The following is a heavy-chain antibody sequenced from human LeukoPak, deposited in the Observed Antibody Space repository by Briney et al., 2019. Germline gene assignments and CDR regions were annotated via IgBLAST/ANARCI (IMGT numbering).Heavy chain of an antibody. CDR1: GDSVSSNSAA. CDR3: ARDRTHAIVVVIQGFDY. J-gene: IGHJ4*02. Sequence: SQTLSLTCAISGDSVSSNSAAWNWSRQSPSRGLEWLGRTYYRSKLYNDYAVYVKSRININPDKSKNQFSLQLNSVTPEDTAVYYCARDRTHAIVVVIQGFDYWGQGTLVTVSS. CDR2: TYYRSKLYN. V-gene: IGHV6-1*01. D-gene: IGHD3-22*01.